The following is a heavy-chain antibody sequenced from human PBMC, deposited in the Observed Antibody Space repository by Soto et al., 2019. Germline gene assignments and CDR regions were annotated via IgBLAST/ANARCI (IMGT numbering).Heavy chain of an antibody. CDR1: GFTFSSYA. CDR3: ARDRPPIDY. D-gene: IGHD3-22*01. CDR2: ISYDGSNK. V-gene: IGHV3-30-3*01. J-gene: IGHJ4*02. Sequence: LRLSCAASGFTFSSYAMHWVRQAPGKGLEWVAVISYDGSNKYYADSVKGRFTISRDNSKDTLYLQMNSLRAEDTAVYYCARDRPPIDYWGQGTPVTVSS.